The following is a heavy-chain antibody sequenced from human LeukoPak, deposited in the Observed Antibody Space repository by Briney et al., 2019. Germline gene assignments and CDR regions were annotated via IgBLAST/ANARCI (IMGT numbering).Heavy chain of an antibody. J-gene: IGHJ4*02. V-gene: IGHV1-3*01. Sequence: GASVKVSCKGSGYTFSSYAMHWVRQAPGQRLEWMGWINAGNGDTKYSQKLQGRVTITRDTSATTAYMELSSLRSEDTAVYYCARRGELLSSLWLDYWGQGTLVTVSS. D-gene: IGHD1-26*01. CDR2: INAGNGDT. CDR3: ARRGELLSSLWLDY. CDR1: GYTFSSYA.